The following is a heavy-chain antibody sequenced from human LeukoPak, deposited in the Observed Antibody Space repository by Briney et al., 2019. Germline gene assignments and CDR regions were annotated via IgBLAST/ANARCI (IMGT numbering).Heavy chain of an antibody. CDR2: IYYSGNT. V-gene: IGHV4-59*08. CDR3: ARWYCSGGSCYRRLRFDP. CDR1: GGSISSYY. D-gene: IGHD2-15*01. Sequence: SETLSLTCTVSGGSISSYYWSWIRQPPGKGLEWIGYIYYSGNTNYNPSLKSRVTISVDTSKNQFSLKLSSVTAADTAVYYCARWYCSGGSCYRRLRFDPWGQGTLVTVSS. J-gene: IGHJ5*02.